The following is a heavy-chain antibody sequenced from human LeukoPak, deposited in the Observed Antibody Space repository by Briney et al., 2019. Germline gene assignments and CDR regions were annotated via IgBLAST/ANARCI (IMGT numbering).Heavy chain of an antibody. Sequence: ASVKVSCKASGYTLTSYDINWVRQATGQGLEWMGWMNPNSGRTGYAQKFRDRISITRNTSISTAYMELSSLTSEDTGVYYCTRENSSRYFDFWGQGTLVTVSS. CDR3: TRENSSRYFDF. CDR2: MNPNSGRT. D-gene: IGHD2-21*01. J-gene: IGHJ4*02. CDR1: GYTLTSYD. V-gene: IGHV1-8*01.